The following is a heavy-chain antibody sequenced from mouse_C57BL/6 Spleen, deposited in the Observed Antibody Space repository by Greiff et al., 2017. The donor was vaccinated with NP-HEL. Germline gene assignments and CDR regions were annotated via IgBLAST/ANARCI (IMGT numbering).Heavy chain of an antibody. CDR3: ARSTDYDWYFDV. CDR1: GYAFSSYL. CDR2: IYPGDGDT. D-gene: IGHD2-4*01. Sequence: VQLQQSGAELVKPGASVKISCKASGYAFSSYLMNWVKQRPGKGLEWIGQIYPGDGDTNYNGKFKGKATLTADKSSSTAYMQLSSLTSEDSAVYFCARSTDYDWYFDVWGTGTTVTVSS. J-gene: IGHJ1*03. V-gene: IGHV1-80*01.